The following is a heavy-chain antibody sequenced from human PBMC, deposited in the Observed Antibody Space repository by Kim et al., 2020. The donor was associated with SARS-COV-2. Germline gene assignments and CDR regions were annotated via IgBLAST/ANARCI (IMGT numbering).Heavy chain of an antibody. CDR2: TYYTSSWYN. CDR3: AREVNNVFAV. CDR1: GDSVSRNNAA. V-gene: IGHV6-1*01. J-gene: IGHJ3*01. D-gene: IGHD3-22*01. Sequence: SQTLSLTCAISGDSVSRNNAAWNWIWQSPSRGLEWLGRTYYTSSWYNNYAVSVKSRIIISPDTSENRFSLHLNSVTPEDTAVYYCAREVNNVFAVWGQGTLVTVSS.